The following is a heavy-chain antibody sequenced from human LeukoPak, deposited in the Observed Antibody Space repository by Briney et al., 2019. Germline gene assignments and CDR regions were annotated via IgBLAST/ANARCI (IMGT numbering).Heavy chain of an antibody. V-gene: IGHV1-69*06. CDR1: GGTFSSYA. Sequence: SVKVSCKASGGTFSSYAIGWGRQAPGQGLEWMGGIIPIFGTANYAQKLQGRVTITADKSTSTAYMELSSLRSEDTAVYYCARGGDILTGYYRTDYYYYGMDVWGKGTTVTVSS. CDR3: ARGGDILTGYYRTDYYYYGMDV. J-gene: IGHJ6*04. CDR2: IIPIFGTA. D-gene: IGHD3-9*01.